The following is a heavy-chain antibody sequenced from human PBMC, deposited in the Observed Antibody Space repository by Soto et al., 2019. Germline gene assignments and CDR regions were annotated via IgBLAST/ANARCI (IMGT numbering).Heavy chain of an antibody. CDR2: MNPNNGNT. CDR3: ARPRSGSYYYGMDV. D-gene: IGHD3-3*01. V-gene: IGHV1-8*01. J-gene: IGHJ6*02. CDR1: GYTFTSYD. Sequence: QVQLVQSGAEVKKPGASVKVSCKASGYTFTSYDINWVRQATGQGLEWMGWMNPNNGNTGYAQKFQGRVTMTRNTSIITAYMELSSLRSEDTAVYYCARPRSGSYYYGMDVWGQGTAVTVSS.